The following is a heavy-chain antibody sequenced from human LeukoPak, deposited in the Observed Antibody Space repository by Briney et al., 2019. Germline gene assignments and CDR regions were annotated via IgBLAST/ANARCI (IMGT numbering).Heavy chain of an antibody. Sequence: NPGGSLRLSCAASGFTFSNYEMKWVRQAPGEGLEWIGEINHSGSTNYNPSLKSRVTISVDTSKNQFSLKLSSVTAADTAVYYCARGLSLWMTFFNTGWPYYFDYWGQGTLVTVSS. D-gene: IGHD2/OR15-2a*01. CDR3: ARGLSLWMTFFNTGWPYYFDY. J-gene: IGHJ4*02. CDR1: GFTFSNYE. V-gene: IGHV4-34*01. CDR2: INHSGST.